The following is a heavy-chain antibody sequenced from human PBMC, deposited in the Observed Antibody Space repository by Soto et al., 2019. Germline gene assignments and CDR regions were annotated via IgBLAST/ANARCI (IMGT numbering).Heavy chain of an antibody. Sequence: PGGSLRLSCAASGFAFSSHPMSWVRQAPERGLEWVSGISDSGGLTYNADSVKGRFTISRDNSKNTLYLQMNSLRAEDTALYYCARRAFGSSRSFDIWGKGTMVTV. CDR1: GFAFSSHP. CDR3: ARRAFGSSRSFDI. D-gene: IGHD6-6*01. J-gene: IGHJ3*02. CDR2: ISDSGGLT. V-gene: IGHV3-23*01.